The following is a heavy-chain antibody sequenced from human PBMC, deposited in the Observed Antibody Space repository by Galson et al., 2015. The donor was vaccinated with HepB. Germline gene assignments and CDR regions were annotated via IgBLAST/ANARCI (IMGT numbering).Heavy chain of an antibody. Sequence: ETLSLTCTVSGGSTKNRNYYWVWIRQPPGKGLEWIGNVYYSGSTDYNPSLRSRVSISVDTSKNQFSLRLSSVTAADTAVYYCARMGASEVLPADAFDIWGQGTMVAVSS. J-gene: IGHJ3*02. CDR1: GGSTKNRNYY. V-gene: IGHV4-39*01. CDR3: ARMGASEVLPADAFDI. CDR2: VYYSGST.